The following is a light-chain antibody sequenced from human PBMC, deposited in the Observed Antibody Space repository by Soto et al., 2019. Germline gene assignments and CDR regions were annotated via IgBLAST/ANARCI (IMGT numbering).Light chain of an antibody. CDR1: QSVSSSY. CDR3: QQYGSSRGT. Sequence: EIVLTQSPGTLSLSPGERATLSCRASQSVSSSYLAWYQQKPGQAPRLLIYGASSRATGIPDRFSGSGSGTDFTLTISRLEPEDFEVYYCQQYGSSRGTFGAGTKVDIX. J-gene: IGKJ4*01. V-gene: IGKV3-20*01. CDR2: GAS.